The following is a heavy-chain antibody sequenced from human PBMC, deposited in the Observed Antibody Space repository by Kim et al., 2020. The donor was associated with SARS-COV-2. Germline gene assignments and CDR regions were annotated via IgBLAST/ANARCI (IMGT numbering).Heavy chain of an antibody. J-gene: IGHJ3*02. V-gene: IGHV3-33*08. CDR1: GFTFSSYG. Sequence: GGSLRLSCAASGFTFSSYGMPWVRQAPGKGLEWVAVIWHDGSKKYYADSVKGRFTISRDNSKNTLYLQMNSLRAEDTAVYYCARDADSMDDAFDIWGQGTMVTVSS. CDR2: IWHDGSKK. CDR3: ARDADSMDDAFDI. D-gene: IGHD3-10*01.